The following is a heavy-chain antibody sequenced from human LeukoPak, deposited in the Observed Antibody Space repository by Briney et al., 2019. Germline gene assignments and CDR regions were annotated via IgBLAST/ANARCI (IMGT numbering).Heavy chain of an antibody. CDR2: ISYDGSNK. J-gene: IGHJ4*02. CDR1: GFTFSSYA. V-gene: IGHV3-30*04. CDR3: ARDGSD. Sequence: GGSLRLSCAASGFTFSSYAMHWVRQAPGKGLEWVAVISYDGSNKYYADSVKGRFTISRDNSKNMLYLQMNSLRAEDTAVYYCARDGSDWGQGTLVTVSS.